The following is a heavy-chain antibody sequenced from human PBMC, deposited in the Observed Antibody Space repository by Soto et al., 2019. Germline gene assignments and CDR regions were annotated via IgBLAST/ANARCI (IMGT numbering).Heavy chain of an antibody. Sequence: ASVKVSCKTSGYTFTSYAMHWVRQAPGQRLEWMGWINAGNGNTKYSQKFQGRVTITRDTSASTAYMELRSLRSDDTAVYYCARGVGSGSYYNQYNWFDPWGQGTLVTVSS. CDR1: GYTFTSYA. V-gene: IGHV1-3*01. CDR3: ARGVGSGSYYNQYNWFDP. J-gene: IGHJ5*02. CDR2: INAGNGNT. D-gene: IGHD3-10*01.